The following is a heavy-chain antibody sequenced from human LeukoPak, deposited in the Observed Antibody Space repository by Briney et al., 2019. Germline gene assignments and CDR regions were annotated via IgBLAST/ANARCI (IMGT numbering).Heavy chain of an antibody. Sequence: ASVKVSCKASGYTFTGYYVHWVRQAPGQGFEWMGWINPNSGDTNYAQKFQGRVTMTRDTPISTAHMELSRLRSDDTAVYYCARANPLYCSSTTCLFDYWGQGTLVTVSS. CDR3: ARANPLYCSSTTCLFDY. CDR1: GYTFTGYY. D-gene: IGHD2-2*01. CDR2: INPNSGDT. V-gene: IGHV1-2*02. J-gene: IGHJ4*02.